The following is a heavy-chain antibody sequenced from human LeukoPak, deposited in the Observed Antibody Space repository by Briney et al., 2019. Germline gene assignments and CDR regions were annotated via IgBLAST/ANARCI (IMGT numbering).Heavy chain of an antibody. CDR3: AAFRREWEPY. J-gene: IGHJ4*02. CDR2: INQDGSVK. D-gene: IGHD1-26*01. V-gene: IGHV3-7*05. Sequence: PGGSLRLSCAASGFSFSYHWMNWVRHAPGKGLEWVANINQDGSVKYYVDSVKGRFTISRDNAKNSLYLQMNSLRAEDTAVYYCAAFRREWEPYWGQGTLVTVSS. CDR1: GFSFSYHW.